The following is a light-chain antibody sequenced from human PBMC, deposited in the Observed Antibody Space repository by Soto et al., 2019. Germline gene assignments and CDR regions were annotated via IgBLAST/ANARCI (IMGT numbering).Light chain of an antibody. Sequence: DIQMTQSPSSLSASVGDRVTITCRASQSIRNYLNWYQQKPGKAPNLLIYAASSLQSGVPSRFSGSGSGTDFTLTISSLQPEDFATYYCQQSDSAPLTFGGGTKVQIK. V-gene: IGKV1-39*01. CDR3: QQSDSAPLT. CDR2: AAS. CDR1: QSIRNY. J-gene: IGKJ4*01.